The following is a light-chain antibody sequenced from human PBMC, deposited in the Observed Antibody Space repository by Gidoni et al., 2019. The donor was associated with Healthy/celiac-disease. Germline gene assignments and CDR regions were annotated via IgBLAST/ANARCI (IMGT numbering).Light chain of an antibody. V-gene: IGLV2-11*01. CDR1: SSDVGGYNY. CDR2: DVS. CDR3: CSYAGSYTFEV. J-gene: IGLJ3*02. Sequence: HSALPQPRSVSGSPGQSVTISCTGTSSDVGGYNYVSWYQQHPGKAPKLMIYDVSKRPSGVPDRFSGSKSGNTASLTISGLQAEDEADYYCCSYAGSYTFEVFGGGTKLTVL.